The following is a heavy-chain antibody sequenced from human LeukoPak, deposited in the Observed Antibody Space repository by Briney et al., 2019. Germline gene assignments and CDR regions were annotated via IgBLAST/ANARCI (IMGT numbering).Heavy chain of an antibody. Sequence: GGSLRLSCAASGVTVSSNYMSWVRQAPGKGLEWVSVIYSGGSTYYADSVKGRFTISRDNSKNTLYLQMNSLRAEDTAVYYCARDLQRYYYYGMDVWGQGTTVTVSS. CDR1: GVTVSSNY. CDR2: IYSGGST. V-gene: IGHV3-66*01. CDR3: ARDLQRYYYYGMDV. J-gene: IGHJ6*02.